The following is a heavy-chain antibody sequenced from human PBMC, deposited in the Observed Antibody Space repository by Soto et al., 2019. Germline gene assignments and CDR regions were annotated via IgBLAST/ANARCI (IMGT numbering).Heavy chain of an antibody. CDR3: AREKKYLPQYFDY. CDR2: IYYTGST. J-gene: IGHJ4*02. CDR1: GGSVSSGSYY. Sequence: SETLSLTCTVSGGSVSSGSYYWSWIRQPPGKGLEWIGYIYYTGSTNYNPSLKSRVTMSVDTSKNQFSLKLSSVTAADTAVYYCAREKKYLPQYFDYWGQGTLVTVS. D-gene: IGHD3-10*01. V-gene: IGHV4-61*01.